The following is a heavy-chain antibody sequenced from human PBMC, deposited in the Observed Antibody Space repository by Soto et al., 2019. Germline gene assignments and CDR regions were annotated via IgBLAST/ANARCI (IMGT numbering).Heavy chain of an antibody. CDR3: VKDLGGDYPFDY. Sequence: EVQLVESGGGLVQPGGSLRLSCSATGFTFSSSGMHWVRQAPGKGLEYVSVISSNGGSTYYADSVKGRFTISRDNSKNTLYLQMSSLRAEDTAVYYCVKDLGGDYPFDYWGQGTLVTVSS. V-gene: IGHV3-64D*06. D-gene: IGHD4-17*01. CDR2: ISSNGGST. J-gene: IGHJ4*02. CDR1: GFTFSSSG.